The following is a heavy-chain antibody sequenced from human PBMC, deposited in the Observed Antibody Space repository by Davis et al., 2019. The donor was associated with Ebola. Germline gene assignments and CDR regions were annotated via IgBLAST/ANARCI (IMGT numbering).Heavy chain of an antibody. Sequence: ASVKVSCKASGYTFTSYGISWVRQAPGQGLEWMGWISAYNGNTNYAQKLQGRVTMTTDTSTSTAYMELSTLRSEDTAVYYCARSGYSSGWHRGSLKDWGQGSLITVSS. CDR2: ISAYNGNT. CDR3: ARSGYSSGWHRGSLKD. CDR1: GYTFTSYG. D-gene: IGHD6-19*01. V-gene: IGHV1-18*01. J-gene: IGHJ4*02.